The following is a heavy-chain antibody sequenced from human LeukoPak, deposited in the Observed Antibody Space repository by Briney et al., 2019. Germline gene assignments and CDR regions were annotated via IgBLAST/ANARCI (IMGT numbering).Heavy chain of an antibody. D-gene: IGHD2-15*01. CDR1: GGTFSSYA. CDR3: ASEYCSGGSCYYFDY. J-gene: IGHJ4*02. CDR2: IIPIFGTA. Sequence: GSSVKVSCKASGGTFSSYAISWVLQAPGQGLEWMGGIIPIFGTANYAQKFQGRVTITADESTSTAYMELSSLRSEDTAVYYCASEYCSGGSCYYFDYWGQGTLVTVSS. V-gene: IGHV1-69*01.